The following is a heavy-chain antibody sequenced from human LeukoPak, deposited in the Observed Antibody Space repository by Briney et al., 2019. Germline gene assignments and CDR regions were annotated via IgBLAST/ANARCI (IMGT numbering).Heavy chain of an antibody. V-gene: IGHV3-74*01. CDR2: INSDGSST. J-gene: IGHJ4*02. CDR1: GFTFSIYW. CDR3: ASLDY. Sequence: GGSLRLSCAAPGFTFSIYWVHWVRQAPGKGLVWVSSINSDGSSTSYADSVKGRFTISRDNAKNTLYLQMNTLRAEDTAVYYCASLDYWGQGTPVTVSS.